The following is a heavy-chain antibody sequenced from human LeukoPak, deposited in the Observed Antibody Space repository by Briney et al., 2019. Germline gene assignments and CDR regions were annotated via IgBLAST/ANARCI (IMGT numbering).Heavy chain of an antibody. D-gene: IGHD3-9*01. J-gene: IGHJ6*02. CDR3: ARDYDILTGYAYYYYGMDV. CDR2: IRSSGSTI. V-gene: IGHV3-48*02. CDR1: GFTFSRYS. Sequence: GGSLRLSCAASGFTFSRYSMNWVRQAPGKGLEWVSNIRSSGSTINYADSVKGRFTISRDNAKNSLYLQMNSLRDEDTAVYYCARDYDILTGYAYYYYGMDVWGQGTTVTVSS.